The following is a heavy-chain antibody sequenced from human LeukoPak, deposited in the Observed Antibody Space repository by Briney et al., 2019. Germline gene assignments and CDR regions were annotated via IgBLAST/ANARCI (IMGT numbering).Heavy chain of an antibody. D-gene: IGHD5-12*01. CDR1: GGSISSGGYY. Sequence: SETLSLTCTVSGGSISSGGYYWSWIRQHPGKGLEWIGYIYYSGSTNYNPSLKSRVTISVDTSKNQFSLKLSSVTAADTAVYYCARAEATMVYFDYWGQGTLVTVSS. V-gene: IGHV4-31*03. CDR3: ARAEATMVYFDY. J-gene: IGHJ4*02. CDR2: IYYSGST.